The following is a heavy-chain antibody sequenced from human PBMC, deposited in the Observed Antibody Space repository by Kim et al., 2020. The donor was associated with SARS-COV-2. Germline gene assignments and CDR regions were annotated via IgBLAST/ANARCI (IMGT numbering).Heavy chain of an antibody. D-gene: IGHD6-19*01. V-gene: IGHV3-23*01. CDR3: AKDHPSSGWPTFDS. J-gene: IGHJ4*02. Sequence: YADSVKGRFTVSRDSTKATLYLQMNSLRDEETALYYCAKDHPSSGWPTFDSWGQGTLVTVSS.